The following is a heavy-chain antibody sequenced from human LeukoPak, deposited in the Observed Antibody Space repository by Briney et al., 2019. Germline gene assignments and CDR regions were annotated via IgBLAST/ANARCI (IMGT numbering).Heavy chain of an antibody. CDR3: AGGVAEYQLPWGYYYYYGMDV. Sequence: PSETLSLTCTVSGGPISSYYWSWIRQPPGKGLEWIGYIYYSGSTNYNPSLKSRVTISVDTSKNQFSLKLSSVTAADTAVYYCAGGVAEYQLPWGYYYYYGMDVWGQGTTVTVSS. V-gene: IGHV4-59*01. D-gene: IGHD2-2*01. J-gene: IGHJ6*02. CDR1: GGPISSYY. CDR2: IYYSGST.